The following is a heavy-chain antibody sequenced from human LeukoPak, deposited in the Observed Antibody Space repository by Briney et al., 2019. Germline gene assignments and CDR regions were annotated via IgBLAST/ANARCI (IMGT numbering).Heavy chain of an antibody. J-gene: IGHJ4*02. CDR2: IYTGGNT. CDR3: ARGDDSGYYDYFDY. CDR1: GFTVDSNY. D-gene: IGHD3-22*01. V-gene: IGHV3-53*01. Sequence: GGSLRLSCAASGFTVDSNYLSWVRQAPGKGLEWVSTIYTGGNTYYAASVKGRLTISRDFSKNTVFLHMNSLRAEDTAMYYCARGDDSGYYDYFDYWGQGALVTVSS.